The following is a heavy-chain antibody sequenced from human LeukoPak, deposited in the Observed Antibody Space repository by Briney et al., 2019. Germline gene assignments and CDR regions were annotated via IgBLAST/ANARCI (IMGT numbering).Heavy chain of an antibody. D-gene: IGHD3-3*01. V-gene: IGHV4-59*08. J-gene: IGHJ4*02. Sequence: SETLSLTCTVSGGSISSYYWSWIRQPPGKGLEWIGYIYYSGSTNYNSSLKSRVTISVDTSKNQFSLKLSSVTAADTAVYYCASLSYDFWSGYYTWFDYWGQGTLVTVSS. CDR2: IYYSGST. CDR1: GGSISSYY. CDR3: ASLSYDFWSGYYTWFDY.